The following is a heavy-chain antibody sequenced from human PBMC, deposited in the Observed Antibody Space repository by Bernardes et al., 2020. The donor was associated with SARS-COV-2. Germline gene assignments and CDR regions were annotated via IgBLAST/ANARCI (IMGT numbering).Heavy chain of an antibody. V-gene: IGHV4-4*02. CDR1: GGSISSSNW. J-gene: IGHJ4*02. CDR2: IYHSGST. CDR3: ARGFGDINYYDSSGLDY. Sequence: SETLSLTCAVSGGSISSSNWWSWVRQPPGQGLEWIGEIYHSGSTYYNPSLKSRVTISVDKSKNQFSLKLSSVTAADTAVYYCARGFGDINYYDSSGLDYWGQGTLVTVSS. D-gene: IGHD3-22*01.